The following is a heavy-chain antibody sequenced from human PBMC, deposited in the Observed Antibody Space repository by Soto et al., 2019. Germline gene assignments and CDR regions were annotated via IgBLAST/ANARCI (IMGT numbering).Heavy chain of an antibody. D-gene: IGHD3-10*01. CDR2: IIPILGIA. CDR3: AGEEYYYGSGAFFDY. CDR1: GGTFSSYT. Sequence: QVQLVQSGAEVKKPGSSVKVSCKASGGTFSSYTISWVRQAPGQGLEWMGRIIPILGIANYAQKFQGRVRIAADKSTSTASMELSSLRPEDTAVYYCAGEEYYYGSGAFFDYWRQGTLVTVSS. J-gene: IGHJ4*02. V-gene: IGHV1-69*08.